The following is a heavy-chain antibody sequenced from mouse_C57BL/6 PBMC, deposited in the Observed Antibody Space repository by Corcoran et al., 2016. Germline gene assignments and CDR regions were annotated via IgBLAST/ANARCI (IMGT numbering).Heavy chain of an antibody. CDR1: GYTFTDYN. Sequence: EVQLQQSGPELVKPGASVKIPCKASGYTFTDYNMDWVKQSHGKSLEWIGDINPNNGGTIYNQKFKGKATLTVDKSSSTAYMELRSLTSEDTAVYYCATGGIYYGNSPLAYWGQGTLVTVSA. CDR2: INPNNGGT. CDR3: ATGGIYYGNSPLAY. J-gene: IGHJ3*01. V-gene: IGHV1-18*01. D-gene: IGHD2-1*01.